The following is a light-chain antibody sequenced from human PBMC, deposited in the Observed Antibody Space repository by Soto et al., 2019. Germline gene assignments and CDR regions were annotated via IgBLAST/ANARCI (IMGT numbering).Light chain of an antibody. CDR3: LQYNSYRA. Sequence: DIQMTQSPSSLSASVGDRVTITCRASQSISSYLNWYQQKPGKAPKLLIFDASNLESGVPPRFSGSGSGTEFTLTISSLQPDDFATYYCLQYNSYRAFGQGTKVEIK. CDR2: DAS. J-gene: IGKJ1*01. CDR1: QSISSY. V-gene: IGKV1-5*01.